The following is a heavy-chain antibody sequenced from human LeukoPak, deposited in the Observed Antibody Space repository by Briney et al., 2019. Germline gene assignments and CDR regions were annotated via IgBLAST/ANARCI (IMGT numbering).Heavy chain of an antibody. Sequence: ASVKVSCKASGYTYTTDGIRWVRQPRGQGLEWMGWNDTYRGKKNYAQKFQGRVTMTRGTSTSKVYVELSGLRSEDTAVYYCARGDPRGYCTSTSCPTGWFGPWGQGTLVTVSS. CDR1: GYTYTTDG. J-gene: IGHJ5*02. CDR2: NDTYRGKK. D-gene: IGHD2-2*01. CDR3: ARGDPRGYCTSTSCPTGWFGP. V-gene: IGHV1-18*01.